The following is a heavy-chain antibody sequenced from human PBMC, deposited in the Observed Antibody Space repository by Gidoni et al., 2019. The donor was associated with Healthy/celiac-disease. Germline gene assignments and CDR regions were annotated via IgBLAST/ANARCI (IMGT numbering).Heavy chain of an antibody. CDR2: IYYSGST. V-gene: IGHV4-39*01. CDR1: GGSISSSSSY. CDR3: ASRSSITIFGVVIPHLDV. J-gene: IGHJ6*02. D-gene: IGHD3-3*01. Sequence: QLQLQASGPGLVKPSETLSLTCTVSGGSISSSSSYWGWIRQPPGKGLEWIGRIYYSGSTYYNPSLKSRVTISVDTSKNQFSLKLSSVTAAETAVYYCASRSSITIFGVVIPHLDVWGQGTTVTVS.